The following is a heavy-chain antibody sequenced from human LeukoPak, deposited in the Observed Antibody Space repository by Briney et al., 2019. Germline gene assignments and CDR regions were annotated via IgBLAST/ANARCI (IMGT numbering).Heavy chain of an antibody. V-gene: IGHV3-33*08. Sequence: GGSLRLSCATSGFTFSSYEMNWVRQAPGKGLEWVAVIRYDGSNKYYADSVKGRFTISRDNSKNTLYLQMNSLRAEDTAVYSCARDPLQLWTHYGMDVSGQDTTVTVSS. D-gene: IGHD5-18*01. J-gene: IGHJ6*02. CDR2: IRYDGSNK. CDR1: GFTFSSYE. CDR3: ARDPLQLWTHYGMDV.